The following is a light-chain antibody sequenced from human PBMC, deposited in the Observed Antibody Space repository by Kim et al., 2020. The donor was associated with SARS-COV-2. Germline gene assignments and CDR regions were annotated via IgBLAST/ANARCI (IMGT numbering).Light chain of an antibody. J-gene: IGLJ1*01. CDR3: CSHARGSAYV. CDR2: DVS. Sequence: GQSIPLSCTGTSSDVGYYDYVSWYQQHPGKVPKLIISDVSNRPSGVSSRFSGSKSGNTAYLTISGLQDEDEADYYCCSHARGSAYVFGTGTKVTVL. CDR1: SSDVGYYDY. V-gene: IGLV2-14*03.